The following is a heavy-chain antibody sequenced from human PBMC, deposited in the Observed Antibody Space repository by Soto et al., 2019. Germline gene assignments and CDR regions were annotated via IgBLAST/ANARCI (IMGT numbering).Heavy chain of an antibody. CDR1: GCTFSSYA. CDR3: AFQTYYYDSSGSGGFDY. V-gene: IGHV1-69*01. Sequence: QVQLVQSGAEVKKPGSSVKVSCKASGCTFSSYAISWVRQAPGQGLEWMGGIIPIFGTANYAQKFQGRVTITADESTRTAYMELSSLRSEDTAVYYCAFQTYYYDSSGSGGFDYWGQGTLVTVSS. J-gene: IGHJ4*02. D-gene: IGHD3-22*01. CDR2: IIPIFGTA.